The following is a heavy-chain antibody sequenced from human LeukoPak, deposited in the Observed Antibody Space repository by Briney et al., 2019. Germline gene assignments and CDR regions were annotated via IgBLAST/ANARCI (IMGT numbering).Heavy chain of an antibody. Sequence: ASVKVSCKASGYTFTGYYMHWVRQAPGQGLEWMGWINPNSGGTNYAQKFQGRVTMTRDTSISTAYMELSRLRSDDTAVYYCARDRCSSTSCYSSFDYWGQGTLVTVS. D-gene: IGHD2-2*01. CDR2: INPNSGGT. J-gene: IGHJ4*02. CDR3: ARDRCSSTSCYSSFDY. CDR1: GYTFTGYY. V-gene: IGHV1-2*02.